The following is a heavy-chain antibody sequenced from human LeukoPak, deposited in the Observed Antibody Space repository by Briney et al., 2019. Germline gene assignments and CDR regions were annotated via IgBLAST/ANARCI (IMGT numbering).Heavy chain of an antibody. Sequence: GGSLRLSCAASGFTVSDNYMNWVRQAPGKGLEWVSSISSSSSYIYYADSVKGRFTISRDNAKNSLYLQMNSLRAEDTAVYYCARAVDFDYWGQGTLVTVSS. J-gene: IGHJ4*02. V-gene: IGHV3-21*01. CDR2: ISSSSSYI. CDR3: ARAVDFDY. CDR1: GFTVSDNY.